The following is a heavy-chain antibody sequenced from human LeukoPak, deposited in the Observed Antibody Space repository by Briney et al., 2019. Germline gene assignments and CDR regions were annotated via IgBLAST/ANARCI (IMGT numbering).Heavy chain of an antibody. J-gene: IGHJ5*02. Sequence: SETLSLTCAVSGGSISSGGYSWSWIRQPPGKGLEWIGYIYHSGSTYYNPSLKSRVTISVDTSKNQFSLKLSSVTAADTAVYYCARRGSGSYTDSWFDPWGQGTLVTVSS. CDR1: GGSISSGGYS. CDR3: ARRGSGSYTDSWFDP. CDR2: IYHSGST. D-gene: IGHD3-10*01. V-gene: IGHV4-30-2*01.